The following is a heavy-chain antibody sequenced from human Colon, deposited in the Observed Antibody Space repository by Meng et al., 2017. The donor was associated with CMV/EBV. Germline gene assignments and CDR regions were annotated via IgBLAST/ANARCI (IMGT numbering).Heavy chain of an antibody. J-gene: IGHJ3*01. D-gene: IGHD3-22*01. Sequence: GESLKISCAASGFTFSSYWMHWVRQAPGKGLEWVSRINTDGSSITYADSVKGRFTISRDNAKSTLYLQMNSLRAEDTAVYYCTRDRLPYYYDSSGYFLDVFDVWGQGTVVTVSS. CDR2: INTDGSSI. V-gene: IGHV3-74*03. CDR1: GFTFSSYW. CDR3: TRDRLPYYYDSSGYFLDVFDV.